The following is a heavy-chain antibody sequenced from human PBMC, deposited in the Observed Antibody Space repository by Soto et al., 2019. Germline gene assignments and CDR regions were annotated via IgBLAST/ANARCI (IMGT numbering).Heavy chain of an antibody. D-gene: IGHD3-16*02. CDR3: ATQPYYVWGSYRLPRPP. Sequence: SETLSLTCTVSGGSISSGGYYWSWIRQHPGKGLEWIGYIYYSGSTYYNPSLKSRVTISVDTSKNQFSLKLSSVTAADTAVYYCATQPYYVWGSYRLPRPPWGQGTRVTVAS. CDR1: GGSISSGGYY. CDR2: IYYSGST. J-gene: IGHJ5*02. V-gene: IGHV4-31*03.